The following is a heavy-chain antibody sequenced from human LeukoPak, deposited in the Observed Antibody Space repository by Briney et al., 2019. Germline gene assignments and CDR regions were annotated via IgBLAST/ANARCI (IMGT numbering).Heavy chain of an antibody. D-gene: IGHD2-2*01. V-gene: IGHV3-23*01. CDR2: ISGSGGST. CDR3: AKAGYCSSTSCDAYYYYYYMDV. CDR1: GFTFSSYA. J-gene: IGHJ6*03. Sequence: GGSLRLSCAASGFTFSSYAMSWVRQAPGKGLEWVSAISGSGGSTYYADSVKGRFTISRDNSKNTLYLQMNSLRAEDTAVYYCAKAGYCSSTSCDAYYYYYYMDVWGKGTTVTVSS.